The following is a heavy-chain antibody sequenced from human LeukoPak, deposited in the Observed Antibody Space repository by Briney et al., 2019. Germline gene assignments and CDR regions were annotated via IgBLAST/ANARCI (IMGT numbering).Heavy chain of an antibody. CDR2: INPNSGGT. J-gene: IGHJ3*02. V-gene: IGHV1-2*02. CDR1: GYTFTGYY. D-gene: IGHD6-13*01. CDR3: ARPIAGSSSWYVEASAI. Sequence: ASVKVSCKASGYTFTGYYMHWVRQAPGQGLEWMGWINPNSGGTNYAQKFQGRVTMTRDTSVSTAYMELSRLRSDDTAVYYCARPIAGSSSWYVEASAIWGQGTVVTVSS.